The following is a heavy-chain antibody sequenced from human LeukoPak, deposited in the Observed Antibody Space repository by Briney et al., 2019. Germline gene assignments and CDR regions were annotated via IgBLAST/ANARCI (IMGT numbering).Heavy chain of an antibody. J-gene: IGHJ6*02. CDR3: GRGFRHGLDV. CDR1: GDSVSSDNVG. V-gene: IGHV6-1*01. Sequence: SQTLSLTCAISGDSVSSDNVGWNWIRQSPSRGLEWLGVTYYRSKWYYEYAVSVKSRVSINPDTSKNQFSLQLNSVNPEDTGVYYCGRGFRHGLDVWGQGTTVTVSS. CDR2: TYYRSKWYY.